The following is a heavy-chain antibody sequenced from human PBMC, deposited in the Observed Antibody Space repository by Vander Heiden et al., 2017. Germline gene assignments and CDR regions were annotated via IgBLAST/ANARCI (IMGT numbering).Heavy chain of an antibody. CDR2: IYTSGST. CDR1: GGSISCYY. J-gene: IGHJ3*02. Sequence: VLLQQSGPGLVKHPVILSLTCTVSGGSISCYYWSWIRQPAGKGREWIGRIYTSGSTNNNPTLESRVTMSLDTSKSQFSLKLSSVTAADTAVYYCARVLGSGWPHDAFDIWGQGTMVTVSS. V-gene: IGHV4-4*07. D-gene: IGHD6-19*01. CDR3: ARVLGSGWPHDAFDI.